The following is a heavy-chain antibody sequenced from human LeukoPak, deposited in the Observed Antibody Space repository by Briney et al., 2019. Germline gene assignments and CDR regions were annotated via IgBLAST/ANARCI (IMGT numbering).Heavy chain of an antibody. Sequence: KTSETLSLTCALSTVSGSSGNFWSWVRQPPGEGLEWIGEVHKSGRTNYNPSLKTRVTISIDASKNQLSLELTSVTAADTAVYYCARYCTVGSCLDYWGQGTLVTVSS. V-gene: IGHV4-4*02. J-gene: IGHJ4*02. D-gene: IGHD2-15*01. CDR3: ARYCTVGSCLDY. CDR1: TVSGSSGNF. CDR2: VHKSGRT.